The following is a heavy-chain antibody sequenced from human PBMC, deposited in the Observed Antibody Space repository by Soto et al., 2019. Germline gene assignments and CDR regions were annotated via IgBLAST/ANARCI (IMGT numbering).Heavy chain of an antibody. Sequence: PGESLKISCKGSGYSFNKYWIGWVRQMPGKGLEWMGVIYPGDSDIRYGPSFQGQVTISVDKTTSTAYLQWRSLKASDTAVYYCARQASTIFGVVKDYYYYYGMDVWGQGTTVTVSS. CDR1: GYSFNKYW. CDR2: IYPGDSDI. J-gene: IGHJ6*02. CDR3: ARQASTIFGVVKDYYYYYGMDV. D-gene: IGHD3-3*01. V-gene: IGHV5-51*01.